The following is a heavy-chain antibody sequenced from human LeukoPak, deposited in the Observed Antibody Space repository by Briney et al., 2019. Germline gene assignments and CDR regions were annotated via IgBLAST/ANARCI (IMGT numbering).Heavy chain of an antibody. CDR1: GYTFTDYC. J-gene: IGHJ6*02. Sequence: ASVKVSCKASGYTFTDYCVHWVRQAPGQGLEWMGWINPNSGGTNCAQEFQGRVTMTGDTSISTAYMELSRLRSDDTAVYYCARGHYYYGLHVWGQGTTVTVSS. V-gene: IGHV1-2*02. CDR2: INPNSGGT. CDR3: ARGHYYYGLHV.